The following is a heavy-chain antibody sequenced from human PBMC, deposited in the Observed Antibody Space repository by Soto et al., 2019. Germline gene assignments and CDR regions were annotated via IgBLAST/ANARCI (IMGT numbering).Heavy chain of an antibody. CDR2: ISDSGGTS. CDR3: ARDLEGGGFY. D-gene: IGHD5-12*01. Sequence: LRLSCAASGFIFSNYVMSWVRQAPGKGLEWVSCISDSGGTSYYADSVKGRFTISRDNAKNTLYLQMNSLRAEDTAVYYCARDLEGGGFYWGQGTLVTVSS. J-gene: IGHJ4*02. V-gene: IGHV3-23*01. CDR1: GFIFSNYV.